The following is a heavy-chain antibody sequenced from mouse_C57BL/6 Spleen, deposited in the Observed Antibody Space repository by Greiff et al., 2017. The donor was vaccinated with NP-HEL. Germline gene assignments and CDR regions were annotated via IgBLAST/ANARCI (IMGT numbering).Heavy chain of an antibody. CDR3: ARYSNSIFYFDY. J-gene: IGHJ2*01. V-gene: IGHV1-81*01. CDR1: GYTFTSYG. D-gene: IGHD2-5*01. CDR2: IYPRSGNT. Sequence: QVHVKQSGAELARPGASVKLSCKASGYTFTSYGISWVKQRTGQGLEWIGEIYPRSGNTYYNEKFKGKATLTADKSSSTAYMELRSLTSEDSAVYFCARYSNSIFYFDYWGQGTTLTVSS.